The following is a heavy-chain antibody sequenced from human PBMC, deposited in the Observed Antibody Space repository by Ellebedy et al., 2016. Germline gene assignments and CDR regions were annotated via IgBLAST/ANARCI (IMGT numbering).Heavy chain of an antibody. Sequence: SVKVSXXASGGTFSSYAISWVRQAPGQGLEWMGGIIPIFGTANYAQKFQGRVTITADESTSTAYMELSSLRSEDTAVYYCARPKLLWFGELSAFDIWGQGTMVTVSS. D-gene: IGHD3-10*01. CDR3: ARPKLLWFGELSAFDI. J-gene: IGHJ3*02. CDR1: GGTFSSYA. CDR2: IIPIFGTA. V-gene: IGHV1-69*13.